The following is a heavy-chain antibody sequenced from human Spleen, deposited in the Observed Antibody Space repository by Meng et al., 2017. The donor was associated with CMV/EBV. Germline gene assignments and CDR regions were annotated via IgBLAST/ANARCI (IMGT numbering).Heavy chain of an antibody. D-gene: IGHD3-10*01. V-gene: IGHV3-74*01. J-gene: IGHJ4*02. Sequence: GGSLRLSCAASGFTFSNYWMHWVRQAPGKGLVWVSRINPDGRTTNYADSVKGRFTISRDNAKTSLYLLMNSLRAEDTALYYCAKGGSGSIPPALWDFDYWGQGTLVTVSS. CDR3: AKGGSGSIPPALWDFDY. CDR1: GFTFSNYW. CDR2: INPDGRTT.